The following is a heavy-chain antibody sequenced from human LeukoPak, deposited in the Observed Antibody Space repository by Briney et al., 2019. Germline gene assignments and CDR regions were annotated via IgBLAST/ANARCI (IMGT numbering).Heavy chain of an antibody. V-gene: IGHV3-23*01. CDR2: ISGSGGST. J-gene: IGHJ4*02. D-gene: IGHD2-2*01. CDR1: GFTFDDYA. CDR3: AKVTTVVPAAPFDY. Sequence: GRSLRLSCAASGFTFDDYAMHWVRQAPGKGLEWVSAISGSGGSTYYAGSVKGRFTISRDNSKNTLYLQMNSLRAEDTAVYYCAKVTTVVPAAPFDYWGQGTLVTVSS.